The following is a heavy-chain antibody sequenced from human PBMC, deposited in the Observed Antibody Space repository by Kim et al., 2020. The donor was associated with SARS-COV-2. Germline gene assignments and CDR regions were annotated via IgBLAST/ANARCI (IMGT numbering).Heavy chain of an antibody. CDR1: GFTFSSYA. CDR3: VKNWNSDH. D-gene: IGHD1-7*01. CDR2: ISSNGGST. J-gene: IGHJ5*02. V-gene: IGHV3-64D*06. Sequence: GGSLRLSCSASGFTFSSYAMHWVRQAPGKGLECVSAISSNGGSTYYADSVKGRFTISRDNPKNTLYLQMSSLRAEDTAVYYCVKNWNSDHWGQGTLVTVS.